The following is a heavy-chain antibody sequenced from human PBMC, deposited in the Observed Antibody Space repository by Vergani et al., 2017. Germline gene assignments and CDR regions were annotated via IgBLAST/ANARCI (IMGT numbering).Heavy chain of an antibody. CDR2: INNDGHT. J-gene: IGHJ4*02. CDR3: AVRPRVNLVGGEIVTKRTFDY. D-gene: IGHD3-10*01. Sequence: QVQPQQWGAGVVKPSGTLSLTFAVFGESFSSFYRSWIRQPPGKGLEWIGEINNDGHTNYNPSLESRVTVSRDTAKNQFSLNLMSVTAADTAMYYCAVRPRVNLVGGEIVTKRTFDYWSQGSLVTVSS. V-gene: IGHV4-34*02. CDR1: GESFSSFY.